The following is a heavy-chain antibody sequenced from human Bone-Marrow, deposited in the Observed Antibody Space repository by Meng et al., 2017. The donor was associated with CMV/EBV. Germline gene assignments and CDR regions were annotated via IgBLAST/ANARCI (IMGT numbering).Heavy chain of an antibody. CDR1: GYTFTSYD. V-gene: IGHV1-8*01. CDR3: ASGVETYGSGSYGY. D-gene: IGHD3-10*01. CDR2: MKPNSGNT. Sequence: QVQLVQSGAEVKKPGASVKVSCKASGYTFTSYDITWVRQATGQGLEWMGWMKPNSGNTGYAQKFQGRVTMTRNTSISTAYMELSSLRSEDTAVYYCASGVETYGSGSYGYWGQGTLVTVSS. J-gene: IGHJ4*02.